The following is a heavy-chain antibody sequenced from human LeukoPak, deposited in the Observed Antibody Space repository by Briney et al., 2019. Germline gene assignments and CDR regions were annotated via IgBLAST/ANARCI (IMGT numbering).Heavy chain of an antibody. Sequence: PGGSLRLSCAASGFTFSSYAMSWVRQAPGKGLEWVLAIKGRFTISRDNSKNTLYLQMNSLRAEDTAVYYCAKCALRREGNIEYYYYYYGMDVWGQGTTVAVSS. CDR2: I. CDR3: AKCALRREGNIEYYYYYYGMDV. J-gene: IGHJ6*02. CDR1: GFTFSSYA. D-gene: IGHD1/OR15-1a*01. V-gene: IGHV3-23*01.